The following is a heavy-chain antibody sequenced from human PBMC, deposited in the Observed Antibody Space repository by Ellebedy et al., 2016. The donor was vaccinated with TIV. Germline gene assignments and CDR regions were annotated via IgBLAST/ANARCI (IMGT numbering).Heavy chain of an antibody. D-gene: IGHD4-17*01. Sequence: GGSLRLSCATSGFSFSGSAIHWVRQASGTGLEWVGRIRNKASNYATVYGASVKGRFTFSRDDSENTAYLQLNSLKSEDTAVYYCGRQADYGDYVWGQGTLVTVSS. J-gene: IGHJ4*02. V-gene: IGHV3-73*01. CDR3: GRQADYGDYV. CDR2: IRNKASNYAT. CDR1: GFSFSGSA.